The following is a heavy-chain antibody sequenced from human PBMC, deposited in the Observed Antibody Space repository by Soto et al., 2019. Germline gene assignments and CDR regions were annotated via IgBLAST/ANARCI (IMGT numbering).Heavy chain of an antibody. J-gene: IGHJ4*02. CDR3: ARDGDYYDSSGYYWRYFDN. D-gene: IGHD3-22*01. Sequence: PSETLSLTCTVSGGSISSGDYYWSWIRQPPGKGLEWVGYIYYSGSTYYNPSLKSRVTISVDTSKNQFSLKLSSVTAADTAVYYCARDGDYYDSSGYYWRYFDNSGQGTLVTISS. V-gene: IGHV4-30-4*01. CDR2: IYYSGST. CDR1: GGSISSGDYY.